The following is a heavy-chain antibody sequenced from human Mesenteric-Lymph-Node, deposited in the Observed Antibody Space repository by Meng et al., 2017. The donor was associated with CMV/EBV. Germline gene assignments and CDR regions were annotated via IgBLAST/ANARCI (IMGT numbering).Heavy chain of an antibody. D-gene: IGHD6-19*01. V-gene: IGHV3-15*01. CDR1: GFTFNNAW. Sequence: CAASGFTFNNAWMSWVRQSPGKGLEWVGRIKSKSDGGTTDYAAPVRCRFTISRDDSKNTLYLQMNSLKTEDTAVYYCTSAVAALGDYWGQGTLVTVSS. J-gene: IGHJ4*02. CDR2: IKSKSDGGTT. CDR3: TSAVAALGDY.